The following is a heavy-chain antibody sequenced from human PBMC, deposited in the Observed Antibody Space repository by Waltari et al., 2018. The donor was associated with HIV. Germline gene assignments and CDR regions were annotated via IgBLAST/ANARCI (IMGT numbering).Heavy chain of an antibody. Sequence: QVQLVESGGGVVQPGRSLRLSCAASGFPFSNSGMHWVRQAPGKGMEWGAVISYGGNNKNYADSVKGRFTISRDNSKNTLYLQMNSLRADDTALYYCVKDRGTFTMINEYWGQGTLVTVSS. CDR3: VKDRGTFTMINEY. J-gene: IGHJ4*02. CDR1: GFPFSNSG. V-gene: IGHV3-30*18. D-gene: IGHD3-22*01. CDR2: ISYGGNNK.